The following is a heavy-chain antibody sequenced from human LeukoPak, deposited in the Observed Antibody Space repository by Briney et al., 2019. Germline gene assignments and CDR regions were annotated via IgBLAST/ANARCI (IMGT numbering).Heavy chain of an antibody. J-gene: IGHJ5*02. D-gene: IGHD4-11*01. CDR1: GFTFTSSSA. Sequence: SVKVSCKASGFTFTSSSAVQWVRQARGQRLEWIGWIVVGSGNTNYAQKFRERVTFTRDMSTNTAYMDLSSLRSDDTAVYYYAPEFMMTTGFAPWGQGTLVTVSS. V-gene: IGHV1-58*01. CDR3: APEFMMTTGFAP. CDR2: IVVGSGNT.